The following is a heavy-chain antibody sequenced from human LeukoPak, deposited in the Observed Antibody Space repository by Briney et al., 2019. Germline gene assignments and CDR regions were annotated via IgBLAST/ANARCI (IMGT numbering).Heavy chain of an antibody. V-gene: IGHV3-7*01. D-gene: IGHD5-18*01. CDR2: IKQDGSEK. J-gene: IGHJ6*02. CDR1: GFTFNNFW. Sequence: GGSLRLSCAAPGFTFNNFWMNWVRQAPGKGLEWVATIKQDGSEKYYVDSEKGRLSISRDNAKNSLYLQVNSLRADDTAVYYCARMPPETYSNGQYYYYGMDVWGQGTTVTVSS. CDR3: ARMPPETYSNGQYYYYGMDV.